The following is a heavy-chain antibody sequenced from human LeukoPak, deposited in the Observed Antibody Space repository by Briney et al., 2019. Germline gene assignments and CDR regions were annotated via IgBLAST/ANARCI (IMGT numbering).Heavy chain of an antibody. J-gene: IGHJ5*02. V-gene: IGHV3-30*02. CDR1: GLIFSDYG. CDR2: IRNDGTNK. D-gene: IGHD2-2*01. Sequence: GGSLRLSCAASGLIFSDYGMHWVRQAPGKGLEWVTFIRNDGTNKYYADSVKGRITISRDNSKNTLYLQMDSMRTEDTAVYYCAKDRYCSSTSCSFGTTWFDPWGQGTLVTVSS. CDR3: AKDRYCSSTSCSFGTTWFDP.